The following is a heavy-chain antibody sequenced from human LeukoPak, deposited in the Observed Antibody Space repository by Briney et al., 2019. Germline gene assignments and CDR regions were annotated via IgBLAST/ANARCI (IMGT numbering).Heavy chain of an antibody. J-gene: IGHJ4*02. V-gene: IGHV4-34*01. CDR3: ARARTSYAVRGVFDY. D-gene: IGHD3-10*01. CDR1: GGSFSGYY. CDR2: INHSGST. Sequence: SETLSLTCAVYGGSFSGYYWSWVRQPPGKGLEWIGEINHSGSTNYNPSLKSRVTISVDTSKNQFSLKLSSVTAADTAVYYCARARTSYAVRGVFDYWGQGTLVTVSS.